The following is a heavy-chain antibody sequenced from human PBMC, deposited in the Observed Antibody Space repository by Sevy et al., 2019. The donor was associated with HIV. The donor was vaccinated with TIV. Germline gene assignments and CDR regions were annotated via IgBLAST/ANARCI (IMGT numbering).Heavy chain of an antibody. Sequence: GGSLRLSCTASGFTFSDYRMSWVRQAPGKGLEWVAFLKSDVYGGTVDHAASVRGRFVISRDDSKTIAYLQMNDLKTEDTGVYYCTRWKSSQSIFDYWGQGALVTVSS. V-gene: IGHV3-49*04. CDR3: TRWKSSQSIFDY. J-gene: IGHJ4*02. CDR1: GFTFSDYR. CDR2: LKSDVYGGTV. D-gene: IGHD1-1*01.